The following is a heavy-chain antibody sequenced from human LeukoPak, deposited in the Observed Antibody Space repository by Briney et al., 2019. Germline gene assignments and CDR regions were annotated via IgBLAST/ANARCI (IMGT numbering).Heavy chain of an antibody. D-gene: IGHD6-25*01. Sequence: SETLSLTCTVSGDSISSYYWSWLRQSPEKGLEWIGYIHYTGSTYYNPSLRRRATISVDTSKNQFSLRLISVTAADTAMYYCARSRGNLYFQHWGQGTLVTVSS. CDR2: IHYTGST. V-gene: IGHV4-59*01. CDR1: GDSISSYY. CDR3: ARSRGNLYFQH. J-gene: IGHJ1*01.